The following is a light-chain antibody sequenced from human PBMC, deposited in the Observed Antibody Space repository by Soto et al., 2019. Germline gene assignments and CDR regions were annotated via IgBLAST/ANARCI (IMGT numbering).Light chain of an antibody. CDR3: AAWDDSMSGVV. V-gene: IGLV1-47*01. CDR1: SSNIGSNY. Sequence: QSVLTQPPSASGTPGQRVTISCSGSSSNIGSNYVYWYQQLPRTDPKLLIYRNNHRPSGVPSRFSGSTSGTSASLAISGLRSEDEADYYCAAWDDSMSGVVFGGGTKLTVL. CDR2: RNN. J-gene: IGLJ2*01.